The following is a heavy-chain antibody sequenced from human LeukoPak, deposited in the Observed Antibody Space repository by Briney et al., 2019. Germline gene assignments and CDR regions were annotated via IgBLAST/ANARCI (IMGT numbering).Heavy chain of an antibody. J-gene: IGHJ4*02. CDR2: ISSSSSYI. CDR1: GFTFSSYS. CDR3: ARDGYSYGYVLGY. D-gene: IGHD5-18*01. V-gene: IGHV3-21*01. Sequence: GGSLRLSCAASGFTFSSYSMNWVRQARGKGLEWVSSISSSSSYIYYADSVKGRFTISRDNAKNSLYLQMNSLRAEDTAVYYCARDGYSYGYVLGYWGQGTLVTVSS.